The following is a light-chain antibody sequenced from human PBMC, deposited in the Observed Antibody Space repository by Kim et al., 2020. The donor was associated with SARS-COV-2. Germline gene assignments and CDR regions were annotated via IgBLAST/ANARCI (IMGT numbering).Light chain of an antibody. V-gene: IGKV1-27*01. CDR1: QDIGSY. J-gene: IGKJ3*01. CDR2: AAS. Sequence: ASVGDSVTITCRASQDIGSYLAWHQQKPGKVPKLLIEAASTLQSGVPSRFSGSGTGTEFTLTISSLQPEDVAIYYCQKYNSAPFTFGPGTKVDIK. CDR3: QKYNSAPFT.